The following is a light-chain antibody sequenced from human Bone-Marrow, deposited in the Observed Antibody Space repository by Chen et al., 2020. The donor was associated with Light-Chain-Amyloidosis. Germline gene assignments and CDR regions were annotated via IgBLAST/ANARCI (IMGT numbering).Light chain of an antibody. CDR1: SSDVATYNL. J-gene: IGLJ1*01. CDR3: CSYAGTSIPYV. Sequence: QSALTQPASVSGSPGQSITISCTGVSSDVATYNLVSWYHQLPGKAPKLVIYGATTRPSGVANRFSGYVSGRTASLTISGRQAEDEGNYYCCSYAGTSIPYVFGTGTKFTVL. CDR2: GAT. V-gene: IGLV2-23*01.